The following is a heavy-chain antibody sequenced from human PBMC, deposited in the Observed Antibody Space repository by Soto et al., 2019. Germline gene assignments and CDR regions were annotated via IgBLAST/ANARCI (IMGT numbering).Heavy chain of an antibody. CDR3: AEGHGVTMVRGVTVAFGI. CDR1: GGTFSSYA. J-gene: IGHJ3*02. D-gene: IGHD3-10*01. V-gene: IGHV1-69*01. CDR2: IIPIFGTA. Sequence: QVQLVQSGAEVKKPGSSVKVSCKASGGTFSSYAISWVRQAPGQGLEWMGGIIPIFGTANYAQKFQGRVTITADESTSTAYMELSSLRSEDPAVDYCAEGHGVTMVRGVTVAFGIWGQGRMVIVSS.